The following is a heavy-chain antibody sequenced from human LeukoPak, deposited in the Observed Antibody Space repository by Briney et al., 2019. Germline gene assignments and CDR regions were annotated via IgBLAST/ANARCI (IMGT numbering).Heavy chain of an antibody. CDR1: GGSISSGGYY. D-gene: IGHD3-10*01. CDR2: IYYSGST. V-gene: IGHV4-31*03. J-gene: IGHJ6*02. Sequence: SQTLSLTCTVSGGSISSGGYYWSWIRQHPGKGLEWIGYIYYSGSTYYNPSLKSRVTISVDTSKNQFSLKLSSVTAADTAVYYCARVGSGSYYYYGMDVWGQGTTVTVSS. CDR3: ARVGSGSYYYYGMDV.